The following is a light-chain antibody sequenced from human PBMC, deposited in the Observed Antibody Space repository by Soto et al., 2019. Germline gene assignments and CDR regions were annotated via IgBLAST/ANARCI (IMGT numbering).Light chain of an antibody. CDR3: QQYNSYWT. J-gene: IGKJ1*01. Sequence: DIQMTKSPSTLSASVGDRVTITCRASQSISTWLAWYQQKPGKAPKLLIYDASGLESGVPSRFSGSGSGTEFTLTISSLQPDDFATYYCQQYNSYWTFGQGTKVDI. CDR1: QSISTW. V-gene: IGKV1-5*01. CDR2: DAS.